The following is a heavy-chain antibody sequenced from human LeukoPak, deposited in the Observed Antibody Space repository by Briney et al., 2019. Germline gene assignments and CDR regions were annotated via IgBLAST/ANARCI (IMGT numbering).Heavy chain of an antibody. CDR3: ARGRSITLLRGVAMSDGFDI. V-gene: IGHV3-21*06. CDR2: TDTSGNYI. Sequence: GGSLRLSCEASGFTFSNYGMNWVRQAPGKGLEWVSFTDTSGNYIYYGDSAKGRFTISRDNARNLLFLQMNGLRAEDTAVYYCARGRSITLLRGVAMSDGFDIWGQGAMAAVSS. J-gene: IGHJ3*02. D-gene: IGHD3-10*01. CDR1: GFTFSNYG.